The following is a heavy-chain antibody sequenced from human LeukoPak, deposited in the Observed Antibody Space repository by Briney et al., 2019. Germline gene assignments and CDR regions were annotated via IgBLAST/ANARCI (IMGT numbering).Heavy chain of an antibody. D-gene: IGHD5-24*01. V-gene: IGHV3-74*01. J-gene: IGHJ4*02. CDR1: GFTFSSYW. CDR3: ARVTRRDGYSPLGY. Sequence: GGSLRLSCAASGFTFSSYWMHWVRHAPGKGLVWVSRINSDGSSTSYADSVKGRFTISRDNAKNTLYLQMNSLRAEDTAVYYCARVTRRDGYSPLGYWGQGTLVTVSS. CDR2: INSDGSST.